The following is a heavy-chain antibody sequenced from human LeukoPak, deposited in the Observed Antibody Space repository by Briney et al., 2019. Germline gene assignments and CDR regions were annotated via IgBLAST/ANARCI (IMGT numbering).Heavy chain of an antibody. J-gene: IGHJ4*02. CDR3: AGHHPRNTVDF. D-gene: IGHD2-8*02. CDR1: GGSISSYY. Sequence: SSETLSLTCTVSGGSISSYYWIWIRQPPGKGLEWIAYISDIGSINYNPSLKSRVTISLDTSKNQFSLKLSSVTAADTAVYYCAGHHPRNTVDFWGQGTLVTVSS. CDR2: ISDIGSI. V-gene: IGHV4-59*08.